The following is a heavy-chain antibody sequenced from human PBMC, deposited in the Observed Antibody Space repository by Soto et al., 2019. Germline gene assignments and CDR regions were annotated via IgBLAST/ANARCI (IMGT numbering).Heavy chain of an antibody. J-gene: IGHJ5*02. CDR2: LIPIFGTA. CDR1: GGTFSSYA. CDR3: ARVRGPGVVVSANWFDP. D-gene: IGHD3-22*01. V-gene: IGHV1-69*12. Sequence: QVQLVQSGAEVKKPGSSVKVSCKASGGTFSSYAISWVRQAPGQGLEWMGGLIPIFGTANYAQKFQGRVTITADESTSTAYMELSSLRSEDTAVYYCARVRGPGVVVSANWFDPWGQGTLVTVSS.